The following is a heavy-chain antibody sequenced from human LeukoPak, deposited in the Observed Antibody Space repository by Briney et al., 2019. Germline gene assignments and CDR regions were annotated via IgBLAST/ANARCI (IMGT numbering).Heavy chain of an antibody. V-gene: IGHV7-4-1*02. CDR1: GYTFTSYA. CDR2: INTNTGNP. J-gene: IGHJ4*02. D-gene: IGHD3/OR15-3a*01. Sequence: ASVKVSCKASGYTFTSYAMNWVRQAPGQGLEWMGWINTNTGNPTYAQGFTGRFVFSLDTSVSTANLQISSLKAEDTAVYYCARASARGSNYFLDDFDYWGQGTLVTVSS. CDR3: ARASARGSNYFLDDFDY.